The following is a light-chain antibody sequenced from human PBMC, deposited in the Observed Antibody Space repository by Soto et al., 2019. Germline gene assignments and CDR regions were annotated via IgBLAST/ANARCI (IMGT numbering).Light chain of an antibody. CDR2: SDN. V-gene: IGLV1-44*01. CDR1: SSNIGSNT. J-gene: IGLJ2*01. Sequence: QSVLTQPPSASGTPGQRVTISCSGGSSNIGSNTVNWYQQVPGTAPKLLIYSDNRRPSGVPDRFSGSKSGTAASLAVSGLQSEDEADYYCTSYSSSNTHVLFGGGTKLTVL. CDR3: TSYSSSNTHVL.